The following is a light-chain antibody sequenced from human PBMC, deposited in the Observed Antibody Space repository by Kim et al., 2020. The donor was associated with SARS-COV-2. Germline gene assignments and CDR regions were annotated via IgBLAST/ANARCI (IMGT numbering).Light chain of an antibody. CDR2: YDS. CDR1: NIGSKS. Sequence: SYELTQPPSVSVAPGKTARITCGGNNIGSKSVHWYQQKPGQAPVLVIYYDSDRPSGIPERFSGSNSGNTATLPISRVDAGDAADYYCQVRDRRSGHPVFG. CDR3: QVRDRRSGHPV. V-gene: IGLV3-21*04. J-gene: IGLJ3*02.